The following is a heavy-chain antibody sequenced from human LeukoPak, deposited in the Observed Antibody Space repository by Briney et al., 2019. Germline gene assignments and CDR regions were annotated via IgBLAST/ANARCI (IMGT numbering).Heavy chain of an antibody. D-gene: IGHD3-22*01. CDR3: ARQYYDNTGYYYFDY. V-gene: IGHV4-39*01. CDR2: MYHSGST. Sequence: SETLSLTCTVSGGSITGSSYYWGWIRQPPGKGLEWIGSMYHSGSTYYNPSLKSRLTISVDTSKNQFSLKLASVTAADTAVYYCARQYYDNTGYYYFDYWGQGTLVTVSS. J-gene: IGHJ4*02. CDR1: GGSITGSSYY.